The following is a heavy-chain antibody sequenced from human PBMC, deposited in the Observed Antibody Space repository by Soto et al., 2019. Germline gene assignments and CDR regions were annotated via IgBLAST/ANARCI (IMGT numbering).Heavy chain of an antibody. Sequence: SETLSLTSTVSGGSFKSGSYSWSWIRQPPGKGLEWIGYVYHTGRTSYNPSLKSRVSISMDTSKNQFSLNLASVTAADTAVYFCARDFAYFDCWGQGSLVAVSS. CDR1: GGSFKSGSYS. CDR2: VYHTGRT. CDR3: ARDFAYFDC. V-gene: IGHV4-61*01. D-gene: IGHD3-3*01. J-gene: IGHJ4*02.